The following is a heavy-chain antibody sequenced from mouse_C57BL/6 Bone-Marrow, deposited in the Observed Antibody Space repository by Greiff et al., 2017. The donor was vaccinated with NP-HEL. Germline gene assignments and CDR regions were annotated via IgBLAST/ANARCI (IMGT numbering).Heavy chain of an antibody. CDR3: ARWWLLFYFDY. Sequence: VQLQQPGAELVKPGASVKMSCKASGYTFTSYWITWVKQRPGQGLEWIGDIYPGSGSTNYHEKFKSKAKLPVDTSSSTAYVQLSSLTSEDSAVYYCARWWLLFYFDYWGQGTTRTVSS. CDR2: IYPGSGST. V-gene: IGHV1-55*01. D-gene: IGHD2-3*01. J-gene: IGHJ2*01. CDR1: GYTFTSYW.